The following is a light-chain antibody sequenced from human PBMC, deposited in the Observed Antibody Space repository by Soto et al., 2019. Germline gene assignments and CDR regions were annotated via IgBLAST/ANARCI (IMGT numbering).Light chain of an antibody. Sequence: EIVLTQSPGTLSLSPGERVTLSCRSSQSVSSNYLAWYQQKPGQAPRLLIYSASSRATGIPDRFSGSGSGTDFTLTISRLEPEDFAVYYCQQYGGSPRVTFGGGTKGEIK. V-gene: IGKV3-20*01. J-gene: IGKJ4*01. CDR3: QQYGGSPRVT. CDR1: QSVSSNY. CDR2: SAS.